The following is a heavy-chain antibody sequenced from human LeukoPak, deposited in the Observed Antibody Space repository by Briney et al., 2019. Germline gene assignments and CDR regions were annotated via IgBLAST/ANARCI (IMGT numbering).Heavy chain of an antibody. V-gene: IGHV3-66*01. CDR2: IYSGGST. CDR1: GFTFSSYS. Sequence: PGGSLRLSCAASGFTFSSYSMNWVRQAPGKGLEWVSVIYSGGSTYYADSVKGRFTISRDNSKNTLYLQMNSLRAEDTAVYYCARKYGSGSYYYMDVWGKGTTVTVSS. CDR3: ARKYGSGSYYYMDV. J-gene: IGHJ6*03. D-gene: IGHD3-10*01.